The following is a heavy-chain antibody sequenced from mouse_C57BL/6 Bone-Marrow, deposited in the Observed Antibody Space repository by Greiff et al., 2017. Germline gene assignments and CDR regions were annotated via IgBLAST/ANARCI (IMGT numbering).Heavy chain of an antibody. V-gene: IGHV1-15*01. CDR3: TRRKSWDWYFDV. CDR2: IDPETGGT. D-gene: IGHD4-1*01. Sequence: QVQLQQPGAELVRPGASVTLSCKASGYTFTDYEMHWVKQTPVHGLEWIGAIDPETGGTAYNQKFKGKAILTADKSSSTAYMELRSLTSEDSAVYYCTRRKSWDWYFDVGGTGTTVTGSS. J-gene: IGHJ1*03. CDR1: GYTFTDYE.